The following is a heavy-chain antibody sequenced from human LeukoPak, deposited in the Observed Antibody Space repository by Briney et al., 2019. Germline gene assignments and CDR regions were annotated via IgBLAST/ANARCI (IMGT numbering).Heavy chain of an antibody. CDR3: VRGWYCSNNRSYSGEY. D-gene: IGHD2-8*01. CDR1: GFTFCSYW. J-gene: IGHJ4*02. Sequence: GGSLRLSCSASGFTFCSYWMGWVRQAPGKGLKGWANIKREGSGKYYVESVKARFTISRDNAKNPLYLQMHRLRAEDTAVYHCVRGWYCSNNRSYSGEYWGQGPLVTVSS. V-gene: IGHV3-7*04. CDR2: IKREGSGK.